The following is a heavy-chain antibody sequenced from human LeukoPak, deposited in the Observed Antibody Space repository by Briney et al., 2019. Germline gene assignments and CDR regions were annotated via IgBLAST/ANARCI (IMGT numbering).Heavy chain of an antibody. J-gene: IGHJ4*02. CDR3: ARDRYYYGSGLQRDY. D-gene: IGHD3-10*01. CDR1: GGTFSSYA. Sequence: SVKVSCKASGGTFSSYAISWGRQAPGQGLEWMGRIIPILGIANYAQKFQGRVTITADKSTSTAYMELSSLRSEDTAVYYCARDRYYYGSGLQRDYWGQGTLVTVSS. V-gene: IGHV1-69*04. CDR2: IIPILGIA.